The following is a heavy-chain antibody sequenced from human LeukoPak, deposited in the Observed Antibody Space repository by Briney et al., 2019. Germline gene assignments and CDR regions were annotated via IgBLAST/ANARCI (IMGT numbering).Heavy chain of an antibody. Sequence: ASVKVSCKASGYTFTSYDINWVRQATGQGREWRGWMNPNSGNTGYAQKFQGRVTMTRNTSISTAYMELSRLRSEDTAVYYCARVGTTHDAFDIWGQGTMVTVSS. CDR3: ARVGTTHDAFDI. CDR2: MNPNSGNT. J-gene: IGHJ3*02. V-gene: IGHV1-8*01. CDR1: GYTFTSYD. D-gene: IGHD1-7*01.